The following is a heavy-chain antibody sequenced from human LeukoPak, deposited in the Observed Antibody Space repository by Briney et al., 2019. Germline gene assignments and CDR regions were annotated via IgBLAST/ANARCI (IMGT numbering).Heavy chain of an antibody. D-gene: IGHD3-10*01. V-gene: IGHV3-11*03. CDR1: GFTSSDYY. CDR2: ISSSSSYT. CDR3: ARLWFGELFRWFDP. J-gene: IGHJ5*02. Sequence: PGGSLRLSCAASGFTSSDYYMSWIRQAPGKGLEWVSYISSSSSYTNYADSVKGRFTISRDNAKNSLYLQMNSLRAEDTAVYYCARLWFGELFRWFDPWGQGTLVTVSS.